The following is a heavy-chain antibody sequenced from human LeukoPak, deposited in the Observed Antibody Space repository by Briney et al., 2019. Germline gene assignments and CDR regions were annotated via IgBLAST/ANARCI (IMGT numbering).Heavy chain of an antibody. Sequence: ASVKVSCKASGYTFTGYYLHWVRQAPGQGHEWMGRFNPNSGGTNYAQKFQGRVTMTRDTSIATAYMELSSLRSDDTAVYYCTRESVRGGNGSGGWGQGTLVTVS. CDR2: FNPNSGGT. CDR3: TRESVRGGNGSGG. J-gene: IGHJ4*02. D-gene: IGHD3-10*01. CDR1: GYTFTGYY. V-gene: IGHV1-2*06.